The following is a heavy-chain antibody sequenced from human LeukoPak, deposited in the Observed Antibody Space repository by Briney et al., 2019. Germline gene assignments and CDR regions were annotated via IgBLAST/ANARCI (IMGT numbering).Heavy chain of an antibody. V-gene: IGHV3-33*01. CDR1: GFTFSSYG. J-gene: IGHJ4*02. CDR2: IWYDGTNK. Sequence: GGPLRLSCAASGFTFSSYGMHWVRQAPGKGLEWVALIWYDGTNKHYGDSVKGRFTISRDNSKNTLYLQMNSLRAEDTATYYCARDADYYFDYWGQGTLVTVSS. D-gene: IGHD3/OR15-3a*01. CDR3: ARDADYYFDY.